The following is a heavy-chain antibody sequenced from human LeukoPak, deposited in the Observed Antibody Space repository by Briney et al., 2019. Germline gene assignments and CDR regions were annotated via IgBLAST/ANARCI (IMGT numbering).Heavy chain of an antibody. V-gene: IGHV4-38-2*02. CDR2: IYHSGST. CDR1: GYSISSGYY. J-gene: IGHJ3*02. D-gene: IGHD3-10*01. Sequence: SETLSLTCTVSGYSISSGYYWGWIRQPPGKGLEWIGSIYHSGSTYYNPSLKSRVTISVDTSKNQFSLKLSSVTAADTAVYYCARDTNGSGSYFIGAAAFDIWGQGTMVTVSS. CDR3: ARDTNGSGSYFIGAAAFDI.